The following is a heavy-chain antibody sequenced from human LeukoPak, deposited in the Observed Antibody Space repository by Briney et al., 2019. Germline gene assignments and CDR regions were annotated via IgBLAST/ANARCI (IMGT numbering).Heavy chain of an antibody. V-gene: IGHV4-30-2*01. J-gene: IGHJ4*02. CDR3: ARGGVATPFDY. CDR1: GGPISSGGYS. CDR2: IYHSGST. D-gene: IGHD5-12*01. Sequence: SQTLSLTCAVSGGPISSGGYSWSWIRQPPGKGLEWIGYIYHSGSTYYNPSLKSRVTISVDRSKNQFSLKLSSVTAADTAVCYCARGGVATPFDYWGQGTLVTVSS.